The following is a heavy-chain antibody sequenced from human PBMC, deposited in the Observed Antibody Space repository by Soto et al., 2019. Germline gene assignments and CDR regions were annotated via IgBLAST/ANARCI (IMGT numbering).Heavy chain of an antibody. D-gene: IGHD3-16*01. V-gene: IGHV3-30*18. Sequence: QVQLVESGGGVVQPGRSLRLSCAASGFTFSSYGMQWVRQAPGKGLEWVAVISYDGSNKYYADSVKGRFTISRDNSKNTLYLQMNSLRAEDTAVYYCAKDWVYWGQGTLVTVSS. CDR3: AKDWVY. J-gene: IGHJ4*02. CDR1: GFTFSSYG. CDR2: ISYDGSNK.